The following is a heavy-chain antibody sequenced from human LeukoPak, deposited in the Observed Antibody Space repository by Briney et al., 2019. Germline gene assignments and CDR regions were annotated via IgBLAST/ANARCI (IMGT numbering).Heavy chain of an antibody. D-gene: IGHD3-10*01. V-gene: IGHV3-48*01. CDR3: ARGAKVLWFGELDYMDV. CDR2: ISSSSSTI. J-gene: IGHJ6*03. Sequence: QPGGSLRLSCAASGFTFSSYSMNWVRQAPGKGLEWVSYISSSSSTIYYADSVKGRFTISRDNAKNSLYLQMNSLRAEDTAVYYCARGAKVLWFGELDYMDVWGKGTTVTISS. CDR1: GFTFSSYS.